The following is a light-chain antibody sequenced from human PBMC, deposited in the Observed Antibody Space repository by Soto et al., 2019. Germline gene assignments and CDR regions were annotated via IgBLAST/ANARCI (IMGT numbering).Light chain of an antibody. J-gene: IGLJ2*01. Sequence: QSVLAQPASVSGSPGQSITISCTGTRSDVGGYTLVSWFQQYPGKAPKLMIYEDNKRPSGVSDRFSGSKSGNTASLTISGLQAEDEADYYCCSYAGSSSVLFGGGTQLTV. CDR2: EDN. V-gene: IGLV2-23*01. CDR1: RSDVGGYTL. CDR3: CSYAGSSSVL.